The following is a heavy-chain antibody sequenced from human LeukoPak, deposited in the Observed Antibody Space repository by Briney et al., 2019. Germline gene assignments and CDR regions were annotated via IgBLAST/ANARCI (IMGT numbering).Heavy chain of an antibody. CDR2: VNPNSGDT. D-gene: IGHD3/OR15-3a*01. CDR3: ARGAWTSSLDY. CDR1: GYTFTSYD. V-gene: IGHV1-8*01. J-gene: IGHJ4*02. Sequence: GASVKVSCMASGYTFTSYDVRWVRQATGQGLEWMGWVNPNSGDTAYAQNFQGRVTMTRDTSINTAYMELSSLRSEDTAVYYCARGAWTSSLDYWGQGTLVTVSS.